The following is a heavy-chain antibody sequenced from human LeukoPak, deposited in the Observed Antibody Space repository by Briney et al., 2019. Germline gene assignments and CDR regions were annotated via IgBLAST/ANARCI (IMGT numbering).Heavy chain of an antibody. V-gene: IGHV1-46*01. J-gene: IGHJ6*02. CDR2: INPSGGST. CDR1: GYTFTSYY. Sequence: ASVKVSCKASGYTFTSYYMHWVRQAPGQGLEWTGIINPSGGSTSYAQKFQGRVTMTRDTSTSTVYMELSSLRSEDTAVYYCARGPSSGWYFAYYYYGMDVWGQGTTVTVSS. D-gene: IGHD6-19*01. CDR3: ARGPSSGWYFAYYYYGMDV.